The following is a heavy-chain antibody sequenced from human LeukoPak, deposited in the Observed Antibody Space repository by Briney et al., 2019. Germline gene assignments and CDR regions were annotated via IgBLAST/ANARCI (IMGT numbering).Heavy chain of an antibody. CDR2: IKQDGSEK. CDR1: GFTFSSYW. D-gene: IGHD4-17*01. V-gene: IGHV3-7*01. CDR3: ARTLYGQFDY. J-gene: IGHJ4*02. Sequence: GGSLRLSCAASGFTFSSYWMTWVRQAPGKGLEWVANIKQDGSEKYYVDSVKGRFTISRDNAMNSLFLQMNSLRVEDTAVYYCARTLYGQFDYWGQGTLVTVSS.